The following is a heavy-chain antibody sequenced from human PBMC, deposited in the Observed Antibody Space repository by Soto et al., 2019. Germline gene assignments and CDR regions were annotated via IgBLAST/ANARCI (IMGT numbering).Heavy chain of an antibody. V-gene: IGHV3-64*01. CDR1: GFTFSSYA. CDR2: ISSNGGST. J-gene: IGHJ3*02. CDR3: ARMYGEYYDILTGYFLGAFDI. D-gene: IGHD3-9*01. Sequence: VGSLRLSCAASGFTFSSYAMHWVRQAPGKGLEYVSAISSNGGSTYYANSVKGRFTISRDNSKNTLYLQMGSLRAEDMAVYYCARMYGEYYDILTGYFLGAFDIWGQGTMVTVSS.